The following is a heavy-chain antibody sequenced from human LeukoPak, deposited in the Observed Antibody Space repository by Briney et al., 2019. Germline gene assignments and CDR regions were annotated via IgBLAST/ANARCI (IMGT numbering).Heavy chain of an antibody. CDR1: GDSISSYY. CDR2: IYYSGST. J-gene: IGHJ4*02. CDR3: ARAGITIFGFDY. D-gene: IGHD3-3*01. V-gene: IGHV4-59*01. Sequence: SETLSLTCTVSGDSISSYYWSWIRQPPGKGLEWIGYIYYSGSTNYNPSLKSRVTISVDTSKNQFSLKLSSVTAADTAVYYCARAGITIFGFDYWGQGTLVTVSS.